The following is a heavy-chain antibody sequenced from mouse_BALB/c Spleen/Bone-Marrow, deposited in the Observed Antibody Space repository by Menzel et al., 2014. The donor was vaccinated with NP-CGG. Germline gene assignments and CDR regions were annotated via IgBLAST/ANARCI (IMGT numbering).Heavy chain of an antibody. CDR1: GYTFTSYF. Sequence: QVHVKQSGPELVKPGASVRISCKASGYTFTSYFLHWVKQRPGQGLEWIGWIYPGNVNTKYNEKFKGKATLTADKSSSTAYMQLSSLTSEASAVYFCARWVVGRDYAMDYWGQGTSVTVSS. V-gene: IGHV1S56*01. J-gene: IGHJ4*01. D-gene: IGHD1-1*01. CDR3: ARWVVGRDYAMDY. CDR2: IYPGNVNT.